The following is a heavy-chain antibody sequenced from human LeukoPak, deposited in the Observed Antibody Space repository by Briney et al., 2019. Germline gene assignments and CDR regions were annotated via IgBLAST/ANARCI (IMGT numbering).Heavy chain of an antibody. D-gene: IGHD2-2*01. J-gene: IGHJ5*02. V-gene: IGHV4-34*01. Sequence: SETLSLTCAVYGGSFSGYYWSWIRQPPGKGLEWIWEINHSGSTNYNPSLKSRVTISVDTSKNQFSLKLSSVTAADTAVYYCARRVTSFDPWGPGTLVTVSS. CDR2: INHSGST. CDR3: ARRVTSFDP. CDR1: GGSFSGYY.